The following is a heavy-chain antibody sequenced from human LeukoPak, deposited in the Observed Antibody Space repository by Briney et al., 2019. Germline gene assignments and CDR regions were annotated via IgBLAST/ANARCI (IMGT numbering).Heavy chain of an antibody. CDR2: ISSSSSTI. D-gene: IGHD1-26*01. V-gene: IGHV3-48*01. J-gene: IGHJ4*02. CDR1: GFTFSSYS. CDR3: ARDDDLGAIFGLCDY. Sequence: GGSLRLSCAASGFTFSSYSMNWVRQAPGKGLEWVSYISSSSSTIYYADSVKGRFTISRDNAKNSLYLQMNSLRAEDTAVYYCARDDDLGAIFGLCDYWGQGTLVTVSS.